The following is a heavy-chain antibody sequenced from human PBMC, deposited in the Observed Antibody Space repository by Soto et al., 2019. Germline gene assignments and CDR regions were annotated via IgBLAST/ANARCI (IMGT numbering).Heavy chain of an antibody. J-gene: IGHJ5*02. CDR2: INHSGST. D-gene: IGHD3-10*01. CDR1: GGSFGGYY. V-gene: IGHV4-34*01. CDR3: ATGYGSGSAENWFDP. Sequence: SETLSLTCAVYGGSFGGYYWSWIRQPPGKGLEWIGEINHSGSTNYNPSLKSRVTISVDTSKNQFSLKLSSVTAADTAVYYCATGYGSGSAENWFDPWGQGTLVTVSS.